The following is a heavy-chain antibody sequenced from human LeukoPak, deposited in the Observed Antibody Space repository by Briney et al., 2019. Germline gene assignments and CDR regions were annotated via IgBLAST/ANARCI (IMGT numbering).Heavy chain of an antibody. CDR2: INHGGST. V-gene: IGHV4-34*01. Sequence: SETLSLTCAVYGGSSSDYFWSWIRQPPGKGLEWIGEINHGGSTNYNPSLKSRITISVDTSKNQFSLKLSSMTAADTAVYYCARLRGLDYGGNPSYFDYWGQGTLVTVSS. CDR3: ARLRGLDYGGNPSYFDY. CDR1: GGSSSDYF. D-gene: IGHD4-23*01. J-gene: IGHJ4*02.